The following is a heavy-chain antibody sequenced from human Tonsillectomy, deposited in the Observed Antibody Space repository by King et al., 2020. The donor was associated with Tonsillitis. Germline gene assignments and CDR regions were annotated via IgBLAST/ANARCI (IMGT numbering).Heavy chain of an antibody. Sequence: VQLVESGGGLVQPGGSLRVSCAASGFTFSNYWMTWVRQAPGKGLEWVANIKQDGSKKHYVDSVVGRFTISRDNAKNSLFLEMNSLRAEDTAVYYCARDASPYFNNDTYYDAFDIWGQGTMVTVSS. CDR1: GFTFSNYW. D-gene: IGHD2/OR15-2a*01. J-gene: IGHJ3*02. CDR2: IKQDGSKK. V-gene: IGHV3-7*01. CDR3: ARDASPYFNNDTYYDAFDI.